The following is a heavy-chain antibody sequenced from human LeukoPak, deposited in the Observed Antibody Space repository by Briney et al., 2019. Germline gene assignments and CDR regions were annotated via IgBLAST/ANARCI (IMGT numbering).Heavy chain of an antibody. CDR2: INPNSGGT. D-gene: IGHD6-19*01. CDR3: ARAREWLATYYFDY. J-gene: IGHJ4*02. Sequence: GASVKVSCKASGYTFTGYYMHWVRQAPGQGLEWRGWINPNSGGTNYAQKFQGRVTMTRDTSISTAYMELSRLRSDDTAVYYCARAREWLATYYFDYWGQGTLVTVSS. V-gene: IGHV1-2*02. CDR1: GYTFTGYY.